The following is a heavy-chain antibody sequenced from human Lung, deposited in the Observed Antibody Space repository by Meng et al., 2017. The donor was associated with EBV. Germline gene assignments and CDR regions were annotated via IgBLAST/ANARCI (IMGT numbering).Heavy chain of an antibody. CDR2: TYYRSKWYN. D-gene: IGHD1-26*01. V-gene: IGHV6-1*01. CDR3: ARDGGSYYRELIS. CDR1: GDSVSSNSAA. Sequence: QVQLQQTGPGLVQRPQTLSPTCAISGDSVSSNSAAWNWIRQSPSRGLEWLGRTYYRSKWYNDYAVSVKSRISINSDTSKNQFSLQLNSVTPEDTAVYYCARDGGSYYRELISWGQGTLVTVSS. J-gene: IGHJ4*02.